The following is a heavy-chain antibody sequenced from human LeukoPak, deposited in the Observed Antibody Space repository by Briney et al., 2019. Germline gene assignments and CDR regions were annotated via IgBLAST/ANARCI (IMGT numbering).Heavy chain of an antibody. CDR1: RYTFTSYG. Sequence: ASVNVSCKASRYTFTSYGISGVRPAPGQGVEWMGCISAYNGNTNYAQKLRGRVTMTTDTSTSTGSMELRSLTSDDTAVYYCARSPFKPYSSSWYELSLGPSGYSSGWPNDYWGQGTLVTVSS. CDR3: ARSPFKPYSSSWYELSLGPSGYSSGWPNDY. V-gene: IGHV1-18*01. J-gene: IGHJ4*02. D-gene: IGHD6-13*01. CDR2: ISAYNGNT.